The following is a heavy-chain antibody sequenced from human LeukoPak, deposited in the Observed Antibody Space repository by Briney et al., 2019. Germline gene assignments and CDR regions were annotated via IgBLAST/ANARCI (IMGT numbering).Heavy chain of an antibody. CDR1: GYTFTSYY. CDR3: ARTIGTYFAFDM. CDR2: INPSDGST. D-gene: IGHD1-26*01. J-gene: IGHJ3*02. V-gene: IGHV1-46*01. Sequence: GASVKVSCKASGYTFTSYYMHWVRQAPGPGLEWTGIINPSDGSTSYAQKFQGRVTMTRDMSTSTVYMELSSLRSEDTAVYYCARTIGTYFAFDMWGQGTMVTVSS.